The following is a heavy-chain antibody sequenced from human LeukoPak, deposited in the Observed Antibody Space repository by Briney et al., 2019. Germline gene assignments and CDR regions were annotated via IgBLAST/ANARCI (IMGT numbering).Heavy chain of an antibody. CDR3: ARAGYYDSSDYFGSNAFDI. D-gene: IGHD3-22*01. CDR2: IYYSGSA. V-gene: IGHV4-61*01. J-gene: IGHJ3*02. CDR1: GGSVSSGSYY. Sequence: SETLSLTCTVSGGSVSSGSYYWSWIRQPPGTGLEWIGYIYYSGSANYNPSLTSRVTMSVDTSKNQFSLKLSSVTAADTAVYYCARAGYYDSSDYFGSNAFDIWGQGTMVTVSS.